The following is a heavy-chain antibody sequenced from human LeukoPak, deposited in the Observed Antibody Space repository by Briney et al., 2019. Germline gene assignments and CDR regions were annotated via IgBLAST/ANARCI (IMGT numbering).Heavy chain of an antibody. D-gene: IGHD3-10*01. V-gene: IGHV4-59*01. Sequence: KPSETLSLTCTVSGGSISSYYWSWIRQPPGKGLEWIGYIYYSGSTNYNPSLKSRVTISVDTSKNQFSLKLSSVTAADTAVYYCARAPITMVRGRIGYYFDYWGQGTLVTVSS. J-gene: IGHJ4*02. CDR1: GGSISSYY. CDR3: ARAPITMVRGRIGYYFDY. CDR2: IYYSGST.